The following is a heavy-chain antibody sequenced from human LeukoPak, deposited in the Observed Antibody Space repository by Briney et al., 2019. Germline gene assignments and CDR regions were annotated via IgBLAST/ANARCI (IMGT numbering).Heavy chain of an antibody. CDR3: TRVALGQYCSGGSCYSDY. CDR1: GYTFTSYD. CDR2: MNPNSGNT. J-gene: IGHJ4*02. V-gene: IGHV1-8*01. D-gene: IGHD2-15*01. Sequence: GASVKVSCKASGYTFTSYDINWVRQATGQGLEWMGWMNPNSGNTGYAQRFQGRVTMTRDTSITTAYMELSSLRFDDTAVYYCTRVALGQYCSGGSCYSDYWGQGTLVTVSS.